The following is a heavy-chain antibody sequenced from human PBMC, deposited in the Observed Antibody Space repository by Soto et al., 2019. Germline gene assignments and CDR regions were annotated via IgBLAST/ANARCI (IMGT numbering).Heavy chain of an antibody. CDR1: GGSISSGGYY. V-gene: IGHV4-31*03. CDR2: IYYSGST. D-gene: IGHD6-6*01. J-gene: IGHJ5*02. Sequence: LSLTCTVSGGSISSGGYYWSWIRQHPGKGLEWIGYIYYSGSTYYNPSLKSRVTISVDTSKNQFSLKLSSVTAADTAVYYCARSKGRQLVSTDPWGQGTLVTVSS. CDR3: ARSKGRQLVSTDP.